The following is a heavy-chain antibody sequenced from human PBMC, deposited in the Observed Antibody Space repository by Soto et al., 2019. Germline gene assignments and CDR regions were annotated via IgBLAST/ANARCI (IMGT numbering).Heavy chain of an antibody. J-gene: IGHJ4*02. CDR1: GFIFSNYG. CDR2: IYYDGSYE. D-gene: IGHD3-22*01. V-gene: IGHV3-33*01. CDR3: AESWGGGYDSDNDYSGGLLMGPS. Sequence: GGSLRLSCAASGFIFSNYGMHWVRQAPGKGLEWVALIYYDGSYENYADSVKGRFTISRDNSKSTLWLQMNSLRVEDTAVYYWAESWGGGYDSDNDYSGGLLMGPSWGQGTQVTVSS.